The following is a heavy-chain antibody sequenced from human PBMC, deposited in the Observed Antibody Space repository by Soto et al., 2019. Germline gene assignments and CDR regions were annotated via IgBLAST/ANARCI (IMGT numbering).Heavy chain of an antibody. D-gene: IGHD2-15*01. Sequence: GGSLRLSCAASGFTSSSYAMHWVRQAPGKGLEWVAVISYDGSNKYYADSVKGRFTISRDNSKNTLYLQMNSLRAEDTAVYYCARDGSSVVTYGENWFYPWGQGTLVTVSS. J-gene: IGHJ5*02. CDR3: ARDGSSVVTYGENWFYP. V-gene: IGHV3-30-3*01. CDR1: GFTSSSYA. CDR2: ISYDGSNK.